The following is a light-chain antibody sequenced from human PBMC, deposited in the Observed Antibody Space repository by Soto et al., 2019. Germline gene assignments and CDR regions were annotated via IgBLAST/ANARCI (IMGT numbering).Light chain of an antibody. CDR3: QQYGSSTWT. Sequence: EIVLTQSPGTLSLSPGERATLSCRASQSVSSSYLAWYQQKPGQAPRLLIYDASSRATGIPDRFSGSGSGTDFTLTVSRLEPEDFEVYYCQQYGSSTWTFGQGTKVEIK. V-gene: IGKV3-20*01. CDR2: DAS. CDR1: QSVSSSY. J-gene: IGKJ1*01.